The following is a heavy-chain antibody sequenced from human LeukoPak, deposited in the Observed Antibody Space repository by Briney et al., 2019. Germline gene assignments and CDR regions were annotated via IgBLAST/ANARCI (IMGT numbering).Heavy chain of an antibody. CDR1: GGSISSGGYS. CDR2: IYHSGST. V-gene: IGHV4-30-2*01. Sequence: SQTLSLTCAVSGGSISSGGYSWSWIRQPPGKGLEWIGYIYHSGSTYYNPSLKSRVTISVDRSKNQFSLKLSSVTAADTAAYYCARGGYSYGYALDYWGQGTLVTVSS. CDR3: ARGGYSYGYALDY. J-gene: IGHJ4*02. D-gene: IGHD5-18*01.